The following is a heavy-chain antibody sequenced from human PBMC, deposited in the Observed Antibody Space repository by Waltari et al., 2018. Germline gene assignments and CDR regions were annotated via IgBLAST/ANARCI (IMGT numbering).Heavy chain of an antibody. V-gene: IGHV3-30*04. Sequence: QVQLVESGGGVGQPGTSLRLSCAVSGFTFSDSALHWVRQAPGKGLEWVALISYDGSNTFYADPVQGRFTISRDDSKNRMYLQMNSLRPEDTAVYYCARDSGFGTGVRYFDFWGQGTLVTVSS. D-gene: IGHD1-1*01. CDR1: GFTFSDSA. CDR2: ISYDGSNT. J-gene: IGHJ4*02. CDR3: ARDSGFGTGVRYFDF.